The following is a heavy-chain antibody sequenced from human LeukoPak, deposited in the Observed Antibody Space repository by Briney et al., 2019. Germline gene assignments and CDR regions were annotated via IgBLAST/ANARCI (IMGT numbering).Heavy chain of an antibody. V-gene: IGHV4-59*12. Sequence: SETLSLTCTVSGGSISSDYWSWIRQPPGKGLEWIGYIYYSGSTNYNPSLKSRVTMSVDTSKNQFSLRLSSVTAADTAVYYCARDPSSFGGRFDPWGEGTLVAVSS. J-gene: IGHJ5*02. CDR1: GGSISSDY. D-gene: IGHD3-10*01. CDR3: ARDPSSFGGRFDP. CDR2: IYYSGST.